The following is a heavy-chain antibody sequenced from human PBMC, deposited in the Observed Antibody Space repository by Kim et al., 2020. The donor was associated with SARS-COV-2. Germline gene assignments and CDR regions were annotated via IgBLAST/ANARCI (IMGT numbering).Heavy chain of an antibody. J-gene: IGHJ1*01. D-gene: IGHD6-13*01. CDR1: GDSVSSNSAA. CDR3: ARAVSFRSWYELSGGALFQH. CDR2: TYYRSKWYN. V-gene: IGHV6-1*01. Sequence: SQTLSLTCAISGDSVSSNSAAWNWIRQSPSRGLEWLGRTYYRSKWYNDYAVSVKSRITINPDTSKNQFSLQLNSVTPEDTAVYYCARAVSFRSWYELSGGALFQHWGQGTLVTVSS.